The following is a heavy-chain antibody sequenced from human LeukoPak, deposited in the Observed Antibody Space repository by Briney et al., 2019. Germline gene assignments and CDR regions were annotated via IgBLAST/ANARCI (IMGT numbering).Heavy chain of an antibody. V-gene: IGHV3-23*01. CDR1: GFTFYYSA. D-gene: IGHD3-22*01. J-gene: IGHJ4*02. Sequence: GGALRLSCAASGFTFYYSAMTWGRPAPEKGVEWVSTINTGDITFYANSVKGRFTISRDNSKNALFLQMNSLRAEDTAIYYCVKGGFTYYDDWGQGTLVTVSS. CDR2: INTGDIT. CDR3: VKGGFTYYDD.